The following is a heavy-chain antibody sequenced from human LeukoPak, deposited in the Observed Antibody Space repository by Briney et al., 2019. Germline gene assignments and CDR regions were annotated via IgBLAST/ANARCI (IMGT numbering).Heavy chain of an antibody. CDR1: GFTFSSYA. V-gene: IGHV3-23*01. CDR2: ISGSGGST. D-gene: IGHD1-26*01. J-gene: IGHJ4*02. CDR3: ANGIVGATSQFDY. Sequence: AGGSLRLSCAASGFTFSSYAMSWVRQAPGKGLEWVSAISGSGGSTYYADSVKGRFTISRDNSKYTLYLQMNSLRAEDTAVYYCANGIVGATSQFDYWGQGTLVTVSS.